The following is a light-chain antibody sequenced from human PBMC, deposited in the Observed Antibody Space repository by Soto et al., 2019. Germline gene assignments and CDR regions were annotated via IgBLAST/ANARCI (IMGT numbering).Light chain of an antibody. J-gene: IGKJ1*01. V-gene: IGKV3-15*01. CDR2: GAS. Sequence: EIVMTQSPATLSVSPGERATLSCRASQSVSSNLAWYQQKPGQAPRLLIYGASTRATGIPARFSGSGSGTEFTLTISSLQSEDVAVYYCQQYKNWPPCTFGQGTQVEIK. CDR1: QSVSSN. CDR3: QQYKNWPPCT.